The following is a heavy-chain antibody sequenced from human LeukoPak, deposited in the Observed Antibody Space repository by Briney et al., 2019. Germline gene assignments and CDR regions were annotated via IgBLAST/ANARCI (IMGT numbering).Heavy chain of an antibody. J-gene: IGHJ4*02. CDR2: ISDNGGSI. CDR1: GFTFSSFG. D-gene: IGHD4/OR15-4a*01. CDR3: ARRAGAYSHPYDY. Sequence: GGSLRLSCAASGFTFSSFGMTWVRQAPGKGLEWVSAISDNGGSIFYADSVKGRFTISRDNSKNSLYLQMNSLRADDTAVYYCARRAGAYSHPYDYWGQGTLVTVSS. V-gene: IGHV3-23*01.